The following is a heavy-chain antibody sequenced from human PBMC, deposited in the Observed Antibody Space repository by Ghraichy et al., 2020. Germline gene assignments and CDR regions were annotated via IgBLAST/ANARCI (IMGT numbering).Heavy chain of an antibody. Sequence: GGSLRLSCAASGFRFSNYGMHWVRQAPGKGLEWISYISSSSSDTKYADSVKGRFTISRDNAKNSLYLQMNSLRAEDTAVYYCARDREAVTGSIEFDHWGQGILVTVSS. V-gene: IGHV3-21*05. CDR2: ISSSSSDT. CDR3: ARDREAVTGSIEFDH. CDR1: GFRFSNYG. D-gene: IGHD6-19*01. J-gene: IGHJ4*02.